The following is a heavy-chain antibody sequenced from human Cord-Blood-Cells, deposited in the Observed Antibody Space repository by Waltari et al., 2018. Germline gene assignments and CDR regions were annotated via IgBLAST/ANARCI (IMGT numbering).Heavy chain of an antibody. CDR2: INHSGST. D-gene: IGHD6-6*01. CDR3: ARGAIAARLDACDI. J-gene: IGHJ3*02. V-gene: IGHV4-34*01. CDR1: GGSFSGYY. Sequence: QVQLQQWGAGLLKPSETLSLTCAVYGGSFSGYYWSWIRQPPGKGLEWIGEINHSGSTNYNPSLKSRVTISVDTSKNQFSLKLSSVTAADTAVYYCARGAIAARLDACDIWGQGTMVTVSS.